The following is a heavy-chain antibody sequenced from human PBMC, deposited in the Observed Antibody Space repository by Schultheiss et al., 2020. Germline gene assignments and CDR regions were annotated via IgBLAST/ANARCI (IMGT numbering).Heavy chain of an antibody. V-gene: IGHV3-21*01. Sequence: GGSLRLSCAASGFTFSSYSMNWVRQAPGKGLEWVSCISSSSSYIYYADSVKGRFTISRDNAKNSLYLQMNSLRAEDTAVYYCARVPLESSSGYYSSYWGQGTLVTVSS. CDR3: ARVPLESSSGYYSSY. D-gene: IGHD3-22*01. CDR1: GFTFSSYS. J-gene: IGHJ4*02. CDR2: ISSSSSYI.